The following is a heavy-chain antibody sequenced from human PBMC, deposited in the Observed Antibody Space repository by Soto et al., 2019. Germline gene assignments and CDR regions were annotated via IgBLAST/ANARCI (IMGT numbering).Heavy chain of an antibody. Sequence: SETLSLTCTVYGGSISSYYWSWIRQPPGKGMEWIGYIYYSGSTNYNPSLKSRVTISVDTSKNQFSLKLSSVTAADTAVYYCARDRGSSGSPDYYYGMDVWGQGTTVTVSS. D-gene: IGHD6-19*01. CDR1: GGSISSYY. CDR3: ARDRGSSGSPDYYYGMDV. V-gene: IGHV4-59*01. CDR2: IYYSGST. J-gene: IGHJ6*02.